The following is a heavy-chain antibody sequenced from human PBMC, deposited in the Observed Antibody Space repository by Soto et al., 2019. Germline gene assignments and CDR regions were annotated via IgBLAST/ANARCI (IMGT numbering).Heavy chain of an antibody. CDR3: ARHLWVGTSWYLGAFDT. D-gene: IGHD6-13*01. CDR1: GASIGSYY. J-gene: IGHJ3*02. CDR2: IYYSGST. Sequence: SETLSHTCDSSGASIGSYYWGWLRQPPGKGLEWIGYIYYSGSTNYNPSLKSRVTISVDTSKNQFSLKLNSVTAADTAVYYCARHLWVGTSWYLGAFDTWGQGTMVTVSS. V-gene: IGHV4-59*08.